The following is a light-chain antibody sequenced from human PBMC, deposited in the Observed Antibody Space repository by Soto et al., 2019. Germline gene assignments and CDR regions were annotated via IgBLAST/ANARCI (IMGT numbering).Light chain of an antibody. J-gene: IGKJ1*01. CDR3: QQYNNWPPSWT. Sequence: EIVMTQSPATLSVSPGERATLSCRSSQSVSSNLAWYQQEPGQAPRLLIYYASTRDTGVPARFSGSGSGTDFTLTISSLQSEDFAVYYCQQYNNWPPSWTFGQGTKVDIK. V-gene: IGKV3-15*01. CDR2: YAS. CDR1: QSVSSN.